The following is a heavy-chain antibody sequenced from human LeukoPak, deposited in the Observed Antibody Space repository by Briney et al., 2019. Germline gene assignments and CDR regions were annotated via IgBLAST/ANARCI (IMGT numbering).Heavy chain of an antibody. CDR3: AKDGRQWLVPEGIDY. CDR1: GFTFSSYA. D-gene: IGHD6-19*01. V-gene: IGHV3-23*01. Sequence: GGSLRLSCAASGFTFSSYAMSWVRQAPGKGLEWVSASSGSGGSTYYADSVKGRFTISRDNSKNTLYLQMNSLRAEDTAVYYCAKDGRQWLVPEGIDYWGQGTLVTVSS. J-gene: IGHJ4*02. CDR2: SSGSGGST.